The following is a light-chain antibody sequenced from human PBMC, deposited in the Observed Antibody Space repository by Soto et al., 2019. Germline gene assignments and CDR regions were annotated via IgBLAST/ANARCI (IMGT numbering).Light chain of an antibody. Sequence: EIVLTQSPATVSLSPGESATLSCRASQSVKTFLVWYQQKPAQAPRLLIYDASHRATGIPARFSGSGSGTDFTLTISSLQPEDAAVYDCQQRSNWPPITFDQGTRLEI. CDR3: QQRSNWPPIT. CDR2: DAS. J-gene: IGKJ5*01. V-gene: IGKV3-11*01. CDR1: QSVKTF.